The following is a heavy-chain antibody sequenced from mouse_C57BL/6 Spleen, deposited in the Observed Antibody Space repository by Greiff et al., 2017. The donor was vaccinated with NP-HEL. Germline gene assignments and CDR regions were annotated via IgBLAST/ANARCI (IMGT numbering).Heavy chain of an antibody. V-gene: IGHV1-59*01. D-gene: IGHD2-1*01. Sequence: QVQLQQPGAELVRPGTSVKLSCKASGYTFTSYWMHWVKQRPGQGLEWIGVIDPSDSYTNYNQKFKGKATLTVDTSSSTAYMQLSSLTSEDSAVYYCARFGNLPFDYWGQGTTLTVSS. CDR3: ARFGNLPFDY. CDR2: IDPSDSYT. J-gene: IGHJ2*01. CDR1: GYTFTSYW.